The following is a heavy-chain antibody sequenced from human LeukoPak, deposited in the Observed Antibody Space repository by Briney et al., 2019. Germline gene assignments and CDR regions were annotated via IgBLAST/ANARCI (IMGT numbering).Heavy chain of an antibody. V-gene: IGHV5-51*01. J-gene: IGHJ3*01. D-gene: IGHD1-26*01. CDR1: GHTFSSYW. Sequence: GESLKISCKASGHTFSSYWIGWVRQMPGQGPEWIAMIYPRDAQTRYSPSFQGHVTISADMSISTVYLQWSRLKASDTAMYYCACQSYRVPDAFDVWGQGTMVTVSS. CDR3: ACQSYRVPDAFDV. CDR2: IYPRDAQT.